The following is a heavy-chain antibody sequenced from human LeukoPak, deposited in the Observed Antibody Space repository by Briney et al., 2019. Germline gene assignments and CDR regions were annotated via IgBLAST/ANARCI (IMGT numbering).Heavy chain of an antibody. Sequence: GASVKVSCKACGYTFSGFNIHWVRQAPGQGLEWMAWINPQSGATNYAQKFQGRVTMTRDMSNYTVYMEVTSLRSDDTAVYYCARGGDDSGLYFAYWGQGTLVTVSS. J-gene: IGHJ4*02. CDR2: INPQSGAT. CDR3: ARGGDDSGLYFAY. D-gene: IGHD3-22*01. CDR1: GYTFSGFN. V-gene: IGHV1-2*02.